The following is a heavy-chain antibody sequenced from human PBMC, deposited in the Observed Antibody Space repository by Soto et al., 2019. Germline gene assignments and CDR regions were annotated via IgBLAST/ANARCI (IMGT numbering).Heavy chain of an antibody. CDR3: ARLPRGMAGLNYYCSFMDV. Sequence: LGESLKISCKGSGYSFTSYWIGWVRQMPGKGLEWMGIIYPGDSDTRYSPSFQGQVTISADKSISTAYLQWSSLKASDTAMYYCARLPRGMAGLNYYCSFMDVSSKGTTDIGSS. J-gene: IGHJ6*03. CDR2: IYPGDSDT. D-gene: IGHD2-8*01. V-gene: IGHV5-51*01. CDR1: GYSFTSYW.